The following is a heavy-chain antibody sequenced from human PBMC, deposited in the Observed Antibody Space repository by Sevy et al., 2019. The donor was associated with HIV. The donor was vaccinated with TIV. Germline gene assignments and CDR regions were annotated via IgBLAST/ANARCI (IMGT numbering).Heavy chain of an antibody. J-gene: IGHJ4*02. D-gene: IGHD5-12*01. CDR2: IYYSGST. CDR1: GGSISSSSYY. CDR3: ARHVKYSGYAFFDY. V-gene: IGHV4-39*01. Sequence: SETLSLTCTVSGGSISSSSYYWGWIRQPPGKGLEWIGSIYYSGSTYYNPSLKSRVTISVDTSKNQYSLKLSSVTAADTAVYYCARHVKYSGYAFFDYWGQRTLVTVSS.